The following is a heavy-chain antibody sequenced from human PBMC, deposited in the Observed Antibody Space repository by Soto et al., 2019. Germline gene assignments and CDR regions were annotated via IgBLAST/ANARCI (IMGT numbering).Heavy chain of an antibody. J-gene: IGHJ3*01. D-gene: IGHD3-10*02. Sequence: GEALQSSGKGSGYTVTAYWIGWVRQLPGKGLEWMGTIYPGDSDTRYSPSFQGHVTITVDKSTSTAYLQWNTLKASDTAMYYCARHFNNFRYHHYPMYFRGQG. V-gene: IGHV5-51*01. CDR3: ARHFNNFRYHHYPMYF. CDR1: GYTVTAYW. CDR2: IYPGDSDT.